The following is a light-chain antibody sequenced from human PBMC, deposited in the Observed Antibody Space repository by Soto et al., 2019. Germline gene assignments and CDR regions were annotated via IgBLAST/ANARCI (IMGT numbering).Light chain of an antibody. CDR2: DVS. V-gene: IGLV2-11*01. J-gene: IGLJ1*01. CDR3: CSYAGSYTYV. Sequence: QSVLTQPRSVSGSPGQSVTISCTGTSSDVGGYNYVSWYQQHPGKAPKLMIYDVSKRPSGVLDRFSGSKSGNTASLTISGLQAEDEADYYCCSYAGSYTYVFGTGTKLTVL. CDR1: SSDVGGYNY.